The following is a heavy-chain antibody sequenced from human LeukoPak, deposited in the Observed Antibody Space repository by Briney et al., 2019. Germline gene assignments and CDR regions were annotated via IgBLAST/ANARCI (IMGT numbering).Heavy chain of an antibody. CDR2: TNGDGTIT. CDR1: GFVFSTFW. D-gene: IGHD6-19*01. Sequence: GGSLRLSCAASGFVFSTFWMHWVRQAPGKGLVWVSRTNGDGTITTYADSVKGRFTISRDNAKNALYLQMDSLRAEDTAVYYCVKGRIAVAGTLGYWGQGTLVTVSS. CDR3: VKGRIAVAGTLGY. V-gene: IGHV3-74*01. J-gene: IGHJ4*02.